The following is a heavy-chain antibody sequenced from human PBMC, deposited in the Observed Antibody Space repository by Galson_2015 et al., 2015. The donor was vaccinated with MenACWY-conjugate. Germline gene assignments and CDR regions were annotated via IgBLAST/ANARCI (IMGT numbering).Heavy chain of an antibody. J-gene: IGHJ4*02. CDR3: ARDLGFYCSHNDCYSPY. D-gene: IGHD2-15*01. CDR2: IKQVGSEK. V-gene: IGHV3-7*03. Sequence: SLRLSCAASGFTFNNYWMSWVRHVPGTWPEWVATIKQVGSEKYYVDSVRGRFTISRDNAKSSLFLQMNSLRAEDTAVYYCARDLGFYCSHNDCYSPYWGQGTLVTVSS. CDR1: GFTFNNYW.